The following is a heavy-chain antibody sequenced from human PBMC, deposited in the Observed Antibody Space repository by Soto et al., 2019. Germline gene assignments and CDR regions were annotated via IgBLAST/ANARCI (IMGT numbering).Heavy chain of an antibody. V-gene: IGHV4-34*01. J-gene: IGHJ5*02. CDR3: ARRLDSSSGWFDP. Sequence: SETLSLTCAVYGGSFSGYYWSWIRQPPGKGLEWIGEINHSGSTNYNPSLKSRVTISVDTSKNQFSLKLSSVTAADTAVYYCARRLDSSSGWFDPWGQGTLVTVSS. CDR2: INHSGST. D-gene: IGHD6-6*01. CDR1: GGSFSGYY.